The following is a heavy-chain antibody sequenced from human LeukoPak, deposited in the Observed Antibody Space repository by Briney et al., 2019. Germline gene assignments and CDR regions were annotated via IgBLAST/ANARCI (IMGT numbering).Heavy chain of an antibody. CDR1: GGSISSYY. CDR3: AREVAYGGNSNWFDP. D-gene: IGHD4-23*01. J-gene: IGHJ5*02. V-gene: IGHV4-59*01. CDR2: IYYSGST. Sequence: SETLSLTCTVSGGSISSYYWSWIRQPPGKGLEWIGYIYYSGSTNYNPSLKSRVTISVDTSKNQFSLKLSSVTAADTAVYYCAREVAYGGNSNWFDPWGQVTLVTVSS.